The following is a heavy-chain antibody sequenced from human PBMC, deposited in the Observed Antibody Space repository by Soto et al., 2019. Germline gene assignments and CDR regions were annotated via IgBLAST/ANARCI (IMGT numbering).Heavy chain of an antibody. CDR2: ISGSGGST. CDR1: GFTFSSYA. CDR3: ANLLVGGYDTVAY. J-gene: IGHJ4*02. Sequence: PGGSLRLSYAASGFTFSSYAMSWVRQAPGKGLEWVSAISGSGGSTYYADSVKGRFTISRDNSKNTLYLQMNSLRAEDTAVYYCANLLVGGYDTVAYWGQGTLVTVSS. V-gene: IGHV3-23*01. D-gene: IGHD5-12*01.